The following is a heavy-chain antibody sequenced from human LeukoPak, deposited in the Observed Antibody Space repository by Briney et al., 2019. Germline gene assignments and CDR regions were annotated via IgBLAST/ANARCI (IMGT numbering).Heavy chain of an antibody. Sequence: ASVKVSCKASSYSFSRYGISWVRQAPGQGLEWMGWISGYNGNTNYAQKLQGRVTMTTDTSTSTAYMELRSLRSDDTAVYYCASRYCSSSTSCYAEDAFDIWGQGTMVTVSS. CDR3: ASRYCSSSTSCYAEDAFDI. V-gene: IGHV1-18*01. D-gene: IGHD2-2*01. CDR1: SYSFSRYG. CDR2: ISGYNGNT. J-gene: IGHJ3*02.